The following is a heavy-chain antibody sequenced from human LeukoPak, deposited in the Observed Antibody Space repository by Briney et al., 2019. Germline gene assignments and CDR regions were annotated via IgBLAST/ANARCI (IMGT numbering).Heavy chain of an antibody. V-gene: IGHV4-59*12. CDR3: ARDATAGNFDY. CDR1: GGSISSYY. D-gene: IGHD6-13*01. CDR2: IYYSGST. J-gene: IGHJ4*02. Sequence: SETLSLTCTVSGGSISSYYWSWIRQPPGKGLEYIGYIYYSGSTYYNPSLKSRVTISVDTSKRQFSLRLSSVSAADTAVYYCARDATAGNFDYWGQGTLVTVSS.